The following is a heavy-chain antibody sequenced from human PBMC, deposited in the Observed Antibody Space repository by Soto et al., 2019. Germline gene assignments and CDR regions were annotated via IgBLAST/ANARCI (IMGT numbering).Heavy chain of an antibody. V-gene: IGHV3-30*18. CDR1: GFTFSHYG. D-gene: IGHD3-10*01. CDR2: TSYDGDKN. CDR3: AKDIALVRGVIIDMDV. Sequence: PGGSLRLSCAASGFTFSHYGLHWVREAPGKGLEWVAVTSYDGDKNYYSASVKGRFTISRDNSKNTLYLQMNNLRADDPAVYYCAKDIALVRGVIIDMDVWGQGTTVTVSS. J-gene: IGHJ6*02.